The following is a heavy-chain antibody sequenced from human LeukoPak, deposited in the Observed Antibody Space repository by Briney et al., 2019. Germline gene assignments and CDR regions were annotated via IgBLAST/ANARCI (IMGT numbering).Heavy chain of an antibody. Sequence: SETLSLTCALYGGSFSGYYWSWIRQPPGKGLEWMVEINHSGSTNYKPSLKRRVTISVDTSKNQFSLKLNSVTAADTAVYYWARGYCSSTSCPLPYYWGQGTLVTVSS. J-gene: IGHJ4*02. CDR1: GGSFSGYY. V-gene: IGHV4-34*01. CDR2: INHSGST. D-gene: IGHD2-2*01. CDR3: ARGYCSSTSCPLPYY.